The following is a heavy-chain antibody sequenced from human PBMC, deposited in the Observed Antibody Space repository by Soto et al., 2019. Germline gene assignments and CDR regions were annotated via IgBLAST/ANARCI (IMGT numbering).Heavy chain of an antibody. CDR3: ARAVAVAADFDY. CDR2: INAGNGNT. Sequence: GTSVKVTCKASGYTLTGYARQWVRQAPGQRLEWMGWINAGNGNTKYSQKFQGRVTITRDTSASTAYMELSSLRSEDTAVYYCARAVAVAADFDYWGQGTLVTVSS. CDR1: GYTLTGYA. V-gene: IGHV1-3*01. D-gene: IGHD6-19*01. J-gene: IGHJ4*02.